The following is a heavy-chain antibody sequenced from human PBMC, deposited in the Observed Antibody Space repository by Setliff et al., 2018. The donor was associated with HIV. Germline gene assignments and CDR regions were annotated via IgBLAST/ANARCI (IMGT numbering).Heavy chain of an antibody. CDR2: IYYSGDS. Sequence: SETLSLTCTVSGTSITSSYWTWIRQSPGRGLEYLGYIYYSGDSNYSPSLKSRLSMSLDASTSQFSLRLNSLTAADTAMYYCARFARDPTDWGRGILVTVSS. V-gene: IGHV4-59*08. J-gene: IGHJ4*02. CDR1: GTSITSSY. CDR3: ARFARDPTD.